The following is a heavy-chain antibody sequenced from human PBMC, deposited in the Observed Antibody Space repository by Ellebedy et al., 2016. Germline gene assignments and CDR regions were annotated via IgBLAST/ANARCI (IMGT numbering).Heavy chain of an antibody. CDR2: IYAGGST. CDR3: ARLRPSYLDC. Sequence: GGSLRLSCVVSGFSVSSNYLSWVRQAPGKGLEWVSVIYAGGSTFYADSVKGRFTISRDNSKNTLYLQMNRLRAEDTAMYYCARLRPSYLDCWGQGTLVTVSS. J-gene: IGHJ4*02. CDR1: GFSVSSNY. V-gene: IGHV3-66*01.